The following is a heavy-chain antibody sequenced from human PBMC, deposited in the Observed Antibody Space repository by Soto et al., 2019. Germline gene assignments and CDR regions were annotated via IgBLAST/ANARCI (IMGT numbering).Heavy chain of an antibody. J-gene: IGHJ6*02. Sequence: GGSLRLSCAASGFTFSSYAMSWVRQAPGKGLEWVSAISGSGGSTYYADSVKGRFTISRDNSKNTLYLQMNSLRAEDTAVYYCAKIGSNGYCSGGSCHGPYYYGMDVWGQGTTVTVSS. D-gene: IGHD2-15*01. V-gene: IGHV3-23*01. CDR1: GFTFSSYA. CDR2: ISGSGGST. CDR3: AKIGSNGYCSGGSCHGPYYYGMDV.